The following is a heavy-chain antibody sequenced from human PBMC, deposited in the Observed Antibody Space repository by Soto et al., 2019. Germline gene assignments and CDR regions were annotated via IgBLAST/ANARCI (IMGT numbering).Heavy chain of an antibody. V-gene: IGHV1-18*01. CDR3: ARITVSDDY. CDR2: ISADNGNT. J-gene: IGHJ4*02. CDR1: GYTFTSYA. Sequence: ASVKVSCKASGYTFTSYAMHWVRQAPGQRLEWMGWISADNGNTNYAQKLQGRVTMTTDTSTSTAYMELRSLRSDDTAVYYCARITVSDDYWGPGTLVTVSS. D-gene: IGHD3-16*01.